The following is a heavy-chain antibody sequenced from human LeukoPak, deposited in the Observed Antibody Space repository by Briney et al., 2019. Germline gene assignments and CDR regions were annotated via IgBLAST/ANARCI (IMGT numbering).Heavy chain of an antibody. CDR1: GFTFSSYW. CDR2: IKQDGSEK. D-gene: IGHD2-2*02. V-gene: IGHV3-7*01. CDR3: AREGDCSSTSCYKDY. J-gene: IGHJ4*02. Sequence: GGSLRLSCAASGFTFSSYWMSWVRQAPGKGLEWVANIKQDGSEKYYVDSVKGRFTISRDNAKNSLYLQMNSLRAEDTAVYYCAREGDCSSTSCYKDYWGQGTLVTVSS.